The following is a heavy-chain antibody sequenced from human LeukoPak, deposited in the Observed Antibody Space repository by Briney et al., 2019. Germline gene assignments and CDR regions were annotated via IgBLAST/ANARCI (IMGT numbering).Heavy chain of an antibody. CDR2: IYYSGST. J-gene: IGHJ4*02. V-gene: IGHV4-30-4*01. D-gene: IGHD5-18*01. CDR1: GGSISSGDYY. Sequence: SETLSLTCTVSGGSISSGDYYWSWIRQPPGKGLEWIGYIYYSGSTYYNPPLKSRVTISVDTSKNQFSLKLSSVTAADTAVYYCARRGYSYGLTYFDYWGQGTLVTVSS. CDR3: ARRGYSYGLTYFDY.